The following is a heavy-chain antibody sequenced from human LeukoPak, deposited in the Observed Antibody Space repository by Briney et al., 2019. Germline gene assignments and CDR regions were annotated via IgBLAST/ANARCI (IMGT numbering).Heavy chain of an antibody. CDR3: ARGDGYNMGVYFDY. D-gene: IGHD5-24*01. Sequence: SETLSLTCAVYGGSFSDYYWTWIRQPPGKGLEWTGEINHSGSTNYNPSLKSRVTISVDTSKKHFSLKLSSVTAADTAVYYCARGDGYNMGVYFDYWGQGILVTVSS. J-gene: IGHJ4*02. CDR1: GGSFSDYY. CDR2: INHSGST. V-gene: IGHV4-34*01.